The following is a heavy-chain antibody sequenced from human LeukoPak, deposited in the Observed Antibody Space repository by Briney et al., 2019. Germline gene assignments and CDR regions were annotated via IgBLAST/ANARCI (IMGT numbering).Heavy chain of an antibody. CDR1: GFTGSDYY. CDR2: INSSGSTI. D-gene: IGHD3-10*01. J-gene: IGHJ4*02. V-gene: IGHV3-11*04. CDR3: ARGLGTMVRGVIK. Sequence: GGSLRRSCAASGFTGSDYYMSWIRQAPGKGLEGVSYINSSGSTIDYADSGKGRFTIARDNAKNSLYLQMNSLRAEDTAVYYCARGLGTMVRGVIKWGQGTLVTVSS.